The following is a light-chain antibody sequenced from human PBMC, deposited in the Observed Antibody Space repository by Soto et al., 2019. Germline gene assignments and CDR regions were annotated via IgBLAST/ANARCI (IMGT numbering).Light chain of an antibody. Sequence: QSALTQPASVSGSPGQSITISCTGTSSDVGGYEYVSWYQQHPGKAPKLMIYEVRDRPSGVSSRFSGSKSGNTASLTISGLQAEDEADYYCSSYRGGSTYVFRTATTVTVL. J-gene: IGLJ1*01. CDR1: SSDVGGYEY. CDR3: SSYRGGSTYV. V-gene: IGLV2-14*01. CDR2: EVR.